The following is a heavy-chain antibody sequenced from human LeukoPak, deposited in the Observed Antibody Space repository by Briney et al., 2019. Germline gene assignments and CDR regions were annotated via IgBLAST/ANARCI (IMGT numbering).Heavy chain of an antibody. Sequence: GGSLRLSCAASGFTYSHYGMHWVRQAPGKGLEWVAVIWSDGTEKYYGDAVKGRFTISRDNSINTLYLQMNSLTGEDTAVYYCAKDAERGFDYSNSLQYWGQGTLVTVSS. CDR2: IWSDGTEK. CDR1: GFTYSHYG. D-gene: IGHD4-11*01. V-gene: IGHV3-33*06. J-gene: IGHJ4*02. CDR3: AKDAERGFDYSNSLQY.